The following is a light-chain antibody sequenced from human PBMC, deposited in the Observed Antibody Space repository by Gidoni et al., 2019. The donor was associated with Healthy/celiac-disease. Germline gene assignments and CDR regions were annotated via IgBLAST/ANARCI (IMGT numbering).Light chain of an antibody. CDR2: LGS. V-gene: IGKV2-28*01. CDR3: MQALQTPS. CDR1: QSLLHSNGYNS. Sequence: DTVMTQSPLSLPVTPGEPASISCRSSQSLLHSNGYNSLDWYLQKPEQSPQLLIYLGSNRASGVPDRFSGSGSGTDFTLKISRVEAEDVGVYYCMQALQTPSFGQGTRLEIK. J-gene: IGKJ5*01.